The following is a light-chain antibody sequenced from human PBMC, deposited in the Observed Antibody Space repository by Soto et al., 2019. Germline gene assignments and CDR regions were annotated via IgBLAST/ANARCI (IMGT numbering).Light chain of an antibody. CDR3: QSYDSTLSGFYV. V-gene: IGLV1-40*01. Sequence: QSVLTQPPSVSGAPGQRVTISCTGSSSDIGAGHDVNWYQQLPGAAPKLLIYGYRNRPSGVPDRFSASQSGTSASLAITGLQAEDEADYCCQSYDSTLSGFYVFGTGTKLTVL. CDR1: SSDIGAGHD. J-gene: IGLJ1*01. CDR2: GYR.